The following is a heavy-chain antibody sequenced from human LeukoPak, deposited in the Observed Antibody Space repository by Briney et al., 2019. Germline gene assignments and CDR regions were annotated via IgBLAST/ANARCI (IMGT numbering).Heavy chain of an antibody. CDR1: GFTFSSYA. V-gene: IGHV3-23*01. CDR3: AKGTRQSYYYYYYMDV. CDR2: ISGSGGST. Sequence: GGSLRLSCAASGFTFSSYAMSWVRQAPGEGLEWVSAISGSGGSTYYADCVKGRFTISRDNSTNTLYPQMNSLRAEDTAVYYCAKGTRQSYYYYYYMDVWGKGTTVTVSS. D-gene: IGHD4-11*01. J-gene: IGHJ6*03.